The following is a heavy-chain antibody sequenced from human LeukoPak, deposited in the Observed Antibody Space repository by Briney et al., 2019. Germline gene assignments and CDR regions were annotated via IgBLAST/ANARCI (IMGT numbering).Heavy chain of an antibody. CDR1: GYTFTDYY. CDR2: VDPEDGET. D-gene: IGHD2-2*01. CDR3: ATNPRYCSSTSCYFP. J-gene: IGHJ5*02. V-gene: IGHV1-69-2*01. Sequence: ASVKVSCKVSGYTFTDYYMDWVQQAPGKGLEWMGLVDPEDGETIYAEKFQGRVTITADTSTDTDYMELSSLRSEETAVYYCATNPRYCSSTSCYFPWGQGTLVTVSS.